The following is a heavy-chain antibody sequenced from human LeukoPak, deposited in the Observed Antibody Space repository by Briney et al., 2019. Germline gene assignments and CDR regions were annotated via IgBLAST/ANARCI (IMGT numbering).Heavy chain of an antibody. CDR3: ASSLRYSGSYYNWFDP. J-gene: IGHJ5*02. D-gene: IGHD1-26*01. Sequence: SETLSLTCTVSGGSISSSSCYWGWIRQPPGKGLEWIGSIYYSGSTYYNPSLKSRVTISVDTSKNQFSLKLSSVTAADTAVYYCASSLRYSGSYYNWFDPWGQGTLVTVSS. CDR2: IYYSGST. V-gene: IGHV4-39*01. CDR1: GGSISSSSCY.